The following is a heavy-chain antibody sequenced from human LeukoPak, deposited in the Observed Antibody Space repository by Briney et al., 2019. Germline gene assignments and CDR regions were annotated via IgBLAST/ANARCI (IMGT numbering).Heavy chain of an antibody. Sequence: GGSLRLSCAASGFTFSSYSMNWVRQAPGKGLEWVSYISSSSSTIYYADSVKGRFTISRDNAKNSLYLQMNSLRAEDTAVYYCARDLVVPAGSWGQGTLVTVSS. CDR2: ISSSSSTI. CDR1: GFTFSSYS. CDR3: ARDLVVPAGS. J-gene: IGHJ4*02. D-gene: IGHD2-2*01. V-gene: IGHV3-48*01.